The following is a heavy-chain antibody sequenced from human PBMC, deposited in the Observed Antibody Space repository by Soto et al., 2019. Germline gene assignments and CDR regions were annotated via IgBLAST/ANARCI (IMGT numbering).Heavy chain of an antibody. Sequence: ASVKVSCKASGFSFINHYVHWVRQAPGQGPEWMGVINPAGSVTVYALKLQDRVTVTRDTSTSTVYMELNSLTSEEMAVYYCARVNYYDSSGYYGAAFDIWGQGTMDTVSS. CDR2: INPAGSVT. D-gene: IGHD3-22*01. CDR1: GFSFINHY. CDR3: ARVNYYDSSGYYGAAFDI. V-gene: IGHV1-46*01. J-gene: IGHJ3*02.